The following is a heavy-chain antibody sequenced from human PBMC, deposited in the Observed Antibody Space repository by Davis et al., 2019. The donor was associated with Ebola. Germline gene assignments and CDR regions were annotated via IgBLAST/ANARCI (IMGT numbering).Heavy chain of an antibody. CDR2: ISDSGETT. V-gene: IGHV3-23*01. Sequence: GGSLRLSCAASGFTFSDYYMSWIRQAPGKGLAWVSSISDSGETTRYADSVKGRFTISRDNSKNTLYLQMNSLGAEDTAVDLCAKSDCNNSDCKLLDGWGQGTPVIVSS. CDR1: GFTFSDYY. CDR3: AKSDCNNSDCKLLDG. D-gene: IGHD6-25*01. J-gene: IGHJ4*02.